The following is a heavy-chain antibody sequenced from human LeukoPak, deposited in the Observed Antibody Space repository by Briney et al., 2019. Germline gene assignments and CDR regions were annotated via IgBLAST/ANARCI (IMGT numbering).Heavy chain of an antibody. V-gene: IGHV4-59*08. J-gene: IGHJ5*02. CDR1: GGSISSYY. CDR2: IYYSEST. D-gene: IGHD3-10*01. Sequence: SETLSLTCTVSGGSISSYYWSWIRQPPGKGLEWIGYIYYSESTNYNPSLKSRVTISVDTSKNQFSLKLSSVTAADTAVYYCARYGSGSYYGDWFDPWGQGTLVTVSS. CDR3: ARYGSGSYYGDWFDP.